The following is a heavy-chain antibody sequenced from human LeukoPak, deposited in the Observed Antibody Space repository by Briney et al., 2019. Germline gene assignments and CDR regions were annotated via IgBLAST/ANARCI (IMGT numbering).Heavy chain of an antibody. CDR1: GYTFTSYA. J-gene: IGHJ4*02. D-gene: IGHD2-21*02. Sequence: ASVKVSCKASGYTFTSYAMHWVRQAPGQRLEWMGWINAGNGNTKYSQKFQGRVTMTRDTSTSTVYMEPSSLRSEDTAVYYCARRSLVTYWGQGTLVTVSS. CDR2: INAGNGNT. V-gene: IGHV1-3*01. CDR3: ARRSLVTY.